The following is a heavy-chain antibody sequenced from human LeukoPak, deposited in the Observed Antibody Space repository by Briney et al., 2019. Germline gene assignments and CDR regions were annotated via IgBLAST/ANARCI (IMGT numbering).Heavy chain of an antibody. D-gene: IGHD3-10*01. CDR3: ARVRGAPYYFDY. V-gene: IGHV3-7*04. CDR2: INQHGSET. Sequence: TGGSLRLSFAASSFTFSNYWMSWVRQAPGKGLEWVANINQHGSETYYVDSVKGRFTISRDNAKNSLYLQMNSLRAEDTAVYYCARVRGAPYYFDYWGQGTLVTVSS. J-gene: IGHJ4*02. CDR1: SFTFSNYW.